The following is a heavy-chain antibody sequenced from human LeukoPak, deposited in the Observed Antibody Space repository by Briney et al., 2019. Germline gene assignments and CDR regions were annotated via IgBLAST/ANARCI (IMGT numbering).Heavy chain of an antibody. CDR3: AREYSSSSGPFDY. CDR1: GGSFSGYY. CDR2: INHSGST. Sequence: SETLSLTCAVYGGSFSGYYWSWIRQPPGKGLELIGEINHSGSTNYNPSLKSRVTISVDTSKNQFSLKLSSVTAADTAVYYCAREYSSSSGPFDYWGQGTLVTVSS. V-gene: IGHV4-34*01. J-gene: IGHJ4*02. D-gene: IGHD6-13*01.